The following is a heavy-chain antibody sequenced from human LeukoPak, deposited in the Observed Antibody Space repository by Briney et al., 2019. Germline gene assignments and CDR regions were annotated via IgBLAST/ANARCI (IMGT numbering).Heavy chain of an antibody. V-gene: IGHV1-18*01. D-gene: IGHD6-13*01. CDR2: ISAYNGNT. CDR1: GYTFTSYG. J-gene: IGHJ5*02. Sequence: ASVKVSCKASGYTFTSYGISWVQQAPGHGLEWMGWISAYNGNTNYAQKLQGRVTMTTDTSTSTAYMELRSLRSDDTAVYYCARVKQQLVLYWFDPWGQGTLVTVSS. CDR3: ARVKQQLVLYWFDP.